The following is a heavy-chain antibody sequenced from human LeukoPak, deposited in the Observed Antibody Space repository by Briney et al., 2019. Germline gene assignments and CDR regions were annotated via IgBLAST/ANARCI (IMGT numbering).Heavy chain of an antibody. Sequence: GSLRLSCSASGFAFDDHGMSWVRQVPGKGLEWGSGINWNGGSTGYADPLRGRFTISRDNAKNSLYLQMDSLRAEDTALYYCARAPITSPFYFDYWGQGTLVTVSS. D-gene: IGHD2-2*01. CDR1: GFAFDDHG. V-gene: IGHV3-20*04. CDR3: ARAPITSPFYFDY. J-gene: IGHJ4*02. CDR2: INWNGGST.